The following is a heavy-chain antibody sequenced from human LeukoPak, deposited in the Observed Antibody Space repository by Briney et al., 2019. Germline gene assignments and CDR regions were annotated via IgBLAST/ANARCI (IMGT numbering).Heavy chain of an antibody. D-gene: IGHD4-17*01. Sequence: GGSLRLSCAASGFTFSSYWMSWVRQAPGKGLEWVANIKQDGSEKNYVDSVKGRFTISRDNAKNLLYLQMNSLRAEDSGVYYCAKDYGLEWGQGTLVTVSS. CDR2: IKQDGSEK. CDR1: GFTFSSYW. V-gene: IGHV3-7*01. CDR3: AKDYGLE. J-gene: IGHJ4*02.